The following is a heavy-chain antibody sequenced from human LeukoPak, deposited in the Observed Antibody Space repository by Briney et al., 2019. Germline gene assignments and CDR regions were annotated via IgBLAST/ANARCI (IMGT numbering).Heavy chain of an antibody. CDR3: ARDPTVWGATYYYYYGMDV. Sequence: GGSLRLPCAASGFTFSSYAMSWVRQSPGKGLEWVSAISGSGGGNTYFADSVKGRFTIARDDSKNTLYLQMNSLRAEDTAVYYCARDPTVWGATYYYYYGMDVWGQGTTVTVSS. V-gene: IGHV3-23*01. J-gene: IGHJ6*02. D-gene: IGHD1-26*01. CDR2: ISGSGGGNT. CDR1: GFTFSSYA.